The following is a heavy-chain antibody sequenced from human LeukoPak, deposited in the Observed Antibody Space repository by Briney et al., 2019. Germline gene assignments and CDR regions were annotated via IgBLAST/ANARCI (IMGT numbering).Heavy chain of an antibody. J-gene: IGHJ4*02. CDR1: GFTFSSYG. D-gene: IGHD3-3*01. V-gene: IGHV3-30*18. Sequence: GGSLRLSCAASGFTFSSYGMHWVRQAPGKGLEWVAVISYDGSNKYYADSVKGRFTISRDNSKNTLYLQMNSLRAEDTAVYYCAKGTRRPVLRFLEWLSWDYFDYWGQGTLVTVSS. CDR3: AKGTRRPVLRFLEWLSWDYFDY. CDR2: ISYDGSNK.